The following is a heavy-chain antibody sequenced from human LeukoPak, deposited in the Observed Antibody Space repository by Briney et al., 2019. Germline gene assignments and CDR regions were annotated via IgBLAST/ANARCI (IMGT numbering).Heavy chain of an antibody. CDR2: VHYSGST. V-gene: IGHV4-61*01. D-gene: IGHD3-16*01. CDR3: AAEDGGSNWFDP. Sequence: SQTLSLTCTVTGTSIRSGSYYWSWIRQPPGKGLEWIAYVHYSGSTNYNPSLKSRVTISLDTSKNQFSLKLSSVTTADTAVYYCAAEDGGSNWFDPWGQGTLVTVSS. J-gene: IGHJ5*02. CDR1: GTSIRSGSYY.